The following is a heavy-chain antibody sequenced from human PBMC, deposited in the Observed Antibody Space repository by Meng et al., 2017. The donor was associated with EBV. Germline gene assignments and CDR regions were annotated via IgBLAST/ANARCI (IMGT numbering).Heavy chain of an antibody. Sequence: EVQLVESGGGLVQPGGSLRLSCAASGVTLSSYWMHWVRQAPGKGLVWVSRINSDGSSTSYADSVKGRFTISRDNAKNTLYLQMNSLRAEDTAVYYCARDLYSSGWYPTYWYFDLWGRGTLVTAPQ. V-gene: IGHV3-74*01. CDR3: ARDLYSSGWYPTYWYFDL. CDR2: INSDGSST. D-gene: IGHD6-19*01. J-gene: IGHJ2*01. CDR1: GVTLSSYW.